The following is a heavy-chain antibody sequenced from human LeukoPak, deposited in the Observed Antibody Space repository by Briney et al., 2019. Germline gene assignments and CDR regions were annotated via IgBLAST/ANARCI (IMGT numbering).Heavy chain of an antibody. D-gene: IGHD6-19*01. CDR2: ISANNGNT. V-gene: IGHV1-18*01. Sequence: ASVKVCCKASGYTFTNYVITWVRQAPGQGLEWMGWISANNGNTNYAQNLQGRVTMTTDTSTSTAYMELRSLRSDDTAVYYCAREAVAGTMGDYWGQGTLVTVSS. CDR3: AREAVAGTMGDY. J-gene: IGHJ4*02. CDR1: GYTFTNYV.